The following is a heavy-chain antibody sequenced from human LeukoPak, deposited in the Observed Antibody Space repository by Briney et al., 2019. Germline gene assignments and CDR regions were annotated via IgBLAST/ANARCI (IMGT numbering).Heavy chain of an antibody. CDR2: IYSGGST. D-gene: IGHD6-13*01. CDR3: ATWSGLSSTNWYGPFDY. V-gene: IGHV3-53*05. J-gene: IGHJ4*02. Sequence: GGSLRLSCAASGFTVSSNYMSWVRQAPGKGLEWVSVIYSGGSTYYADSVKGRFTISRDNSKNTLYLQMSSLRAEDTAMYYCATWSGLSSTNWYGPFDYWGQGTLVTVSS. CDR1: GFTVSSNY.